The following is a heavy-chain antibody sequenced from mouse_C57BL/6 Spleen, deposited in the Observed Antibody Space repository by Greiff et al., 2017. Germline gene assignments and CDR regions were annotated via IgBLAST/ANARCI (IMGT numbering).Heavy chain of an antibody. Sequence: EVMLVESGGGLVKPGGSLKLSCAASGFTFSDYGMHWVRQAPEKGLEWVAYISSGSSTIYYADTVKGRFTISRDNAKNTLFLQMTSLRSEDTDMYYCARIYYYGSSYVWAMDYWGQGTSVTVSS. CDR2: ISSGSSTI. D-gene: IGHD1-1*01. J-gene: IGHJ4*01. CDR3: ARIYYYGSSYVWAMDY. CDR1: GFTFSDYG. V-gene: IGHV5-17*01.